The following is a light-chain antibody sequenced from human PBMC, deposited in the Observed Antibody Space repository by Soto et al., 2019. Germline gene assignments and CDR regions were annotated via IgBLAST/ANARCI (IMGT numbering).Light chain of an antibody. V-gene: IGLV2-8*01. CDR1: ISDVGAYIF. CDR2: DVN. Sequence: QSVLTQPPSASGSPGQSVTISCTGTISDVGAYIFVSWYQQHPGKAPKLMVYDVNRRPPGVPDRFFGSKSGNTASLTVSGLQAEDEADYYCVSFAGGTYVFGTGTRSPS. J-gene: IGLJ1*01. CDR3: VSFAGGTYV.